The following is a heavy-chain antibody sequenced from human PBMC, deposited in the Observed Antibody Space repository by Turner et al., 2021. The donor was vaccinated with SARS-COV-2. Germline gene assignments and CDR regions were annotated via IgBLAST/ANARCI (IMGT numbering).Heavy chain of an antibody. CDR2: MYYSGST. CDR1: GGSISSSSYY. J-gene: IGHJ6*02. Sequence: QLQLQESGPGLVKPSETLSLTCTVSGGSISSSSYYWGWSRQPPGKGLEWIGSMYYSGSTYYNPSLKSRVTISVDTSKNQFSLKLSSVTAADTAVYYCAGERRITMVRGVITYYYGMDVWGQGTTVTVSS. V-gene: IGHV4-39*01. CDR3: AGERRITMVRGVITYYYGMDV. D-gene: IGHD3-10*01.